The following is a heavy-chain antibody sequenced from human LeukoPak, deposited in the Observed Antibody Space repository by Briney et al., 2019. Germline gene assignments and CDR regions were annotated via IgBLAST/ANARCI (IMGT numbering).Heavy chain of an antibody. J-gene: IGHJ4*02. Sequence: SVKVSCKASGGTFSSYAISWVRQAPGQGLERMGRIIPILGIANYAQKFQGRVTITADKSTSTAYMELSSLRSEDTAVYYCARGGRDGYNFDYWGQGTLVTVSS. V-gene: IGHV1-69*04. CDR2: IIPILGIA. D-gene: IGHD5-24*01. CDR3: ARGGRDGYNFDY. CDR1: GGTFSSYA.